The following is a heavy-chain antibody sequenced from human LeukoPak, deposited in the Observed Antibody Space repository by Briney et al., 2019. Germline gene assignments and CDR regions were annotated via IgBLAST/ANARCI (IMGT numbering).Heavy chain of an antibody. CDR2: ISAYNGNT. V-gene: IGHV1-18*04. CDR3: ARAKQQLGSGYYYYGMDV. D-gene: IGHD6-13*01. J-gene: IGHJ6*04. Sequence: VKFSCKASGYTFTSYGISWVRQAPGQGLEWLGWISAYNGNTNYAQKLQGRVTMTTDTSTSTAYMELRSLRSDDTAVYYCARAKQQLGSGYYYYGMDVWGKGTTVTVSS. CDR1: GYTFTSYG.